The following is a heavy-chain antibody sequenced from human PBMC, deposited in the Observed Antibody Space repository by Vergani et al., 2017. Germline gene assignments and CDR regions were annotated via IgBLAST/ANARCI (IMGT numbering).Heavy chain of an antibody. Sequence: QLQLQESGPGLVKPSETLSLTCTVLGGSISSSSYYWGWIRQPPGKGLEWIGSIYYSGSTYYSPSLKSRVTISVDTSKNQFSLKLSSVTAADTAVYYCALEIEYYSDSSGLDAFDIWGQGTMVTVSS. CDR1: GGSISSSSYY. CDR2: IYYSGST. CDR3: ALEIEYYSDSSGLDAFDI. D-gene: IGHD3-22*01. V-gene: IGHV4-39*07. J-gene: IGHJ3*02.